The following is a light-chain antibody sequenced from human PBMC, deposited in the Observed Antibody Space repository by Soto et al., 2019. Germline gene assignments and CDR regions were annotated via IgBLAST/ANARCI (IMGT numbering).Light chain of an antibody. J-gene: IGKJ1*01. Sequence: EMGMTQSPATMSVCPGERATLSCRASQSVSSGLAWYQQKPGQAPRLLIYDASTRATGISARFSGSGSGAGFTLTISSLQSEDFAFYYCQQYNNWPWTFGQGTKVDI. CDR2: DAS. CDR1: QSVSSG. V-gene: IGKV3-15*01. CDR3: QQYNNWPWT.